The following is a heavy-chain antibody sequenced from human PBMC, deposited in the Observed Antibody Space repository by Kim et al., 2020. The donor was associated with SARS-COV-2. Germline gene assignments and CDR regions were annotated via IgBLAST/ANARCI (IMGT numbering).Heavy chain of an antibody. J-gene: IGHJ4*02. CDR2: INHSGST. V-gene: IGHV4-34*01. CDR3: ARGTREAYSGSYYFDY. CDR1: GGSFSGYY. D-gene: IGHD1-26*01. Sequence: SETLSLTCAVYGGSFSGYYWSWIRQPPGKGLEWIGEINHSGSTNYNPSLKSRVTISVDTSKNPFSLKLSSVTDADTAVYYCARGTREAYSGSYYFDYWGQGTLVTVSS.